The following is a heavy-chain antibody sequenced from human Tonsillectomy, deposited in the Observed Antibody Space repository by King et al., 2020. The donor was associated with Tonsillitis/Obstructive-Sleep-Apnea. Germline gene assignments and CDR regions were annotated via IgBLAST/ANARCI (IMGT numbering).Heavy chain of an antibody. D-gene: IGHD1-1*01. CDR3: ARQVAGFYFFDH. V-gene: IGHV5-51*01. CDR1: GYKFTNFW. Sequence: VQLVESGAEVKKPGESLKISCKVSGYKFTNFWIGWVRQMPGKGLEWMGIIYPGDSDTIYSPSFQGQVTISVDKSIGTAYLQWSGLKASDTATYYCARQVAGFYFFDHWGQGTLVTVSS. J-gene: IGHJ4*02. CDR2: IYPGDSDT.